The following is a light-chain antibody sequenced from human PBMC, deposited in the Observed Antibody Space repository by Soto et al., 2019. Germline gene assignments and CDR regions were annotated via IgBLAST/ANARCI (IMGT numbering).Light chain of an antibody. Sequence: DIQLTQSPSFLSASVGDRVTVTCRSSQDISSYLAWYQQKPGKAPNVLIYGASTLQSGVPPRFGGSGSGTAFTLTISSLQPEDFATYFCQQGDSFPNTFGGGTKVEIK. CDR1: QDISSY. CDR2: GAS. CDR3: QQGDSFPNT. V-gene: IGKV1-9*01. J-gene: IGKJ4*01.